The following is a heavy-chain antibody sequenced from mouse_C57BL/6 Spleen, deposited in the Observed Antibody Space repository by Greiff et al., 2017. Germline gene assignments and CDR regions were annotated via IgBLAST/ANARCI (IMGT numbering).Heavy chain of an antibody. D-gene: IGHD1-1*01. V-gene: IGHV5-4*01. CDR2: ISDGGSYT. J-gene: IGHJ1*03. CDR1: GFTFSSYA. CDR3: ARDSPSTVVANWYFDV. Sequence: EVMLVESGGGLVKPGGSLKLSCAASGFTFSSYAMSWVRQTPEKRLEWVATISDGGSYTYYPDNVKGRFTISRDNAKNNLYLQMSHLKSEDTAMYYCARDSPSTVVANWYFDVWGTGTTVTVSS.